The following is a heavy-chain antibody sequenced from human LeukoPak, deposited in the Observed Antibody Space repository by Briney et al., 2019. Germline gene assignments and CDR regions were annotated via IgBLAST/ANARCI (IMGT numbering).Heavy chain of an antibody. V-gene: IGHV3-23*01. J-gene: IGHJ5*02. CDR2: ISGSGGST. CDR3: AKGSSTSCYTWFDP. CDR1: GFTFSSYA. D-gene: IGHD2-2*02. Sequence: GGSLRLSCAASGFTFSSYAMRWVRQAPGKGLEWVSAISGSGGSTYYADSVKGRFTISRDNSENTLHLQMNSLRAEDTAVYYCAKGSSTSCYTWFDPWGQGTLVTVSS.